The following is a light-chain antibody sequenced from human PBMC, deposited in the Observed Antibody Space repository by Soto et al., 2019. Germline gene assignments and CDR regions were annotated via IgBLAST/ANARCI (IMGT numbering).Light chain of an antibody. CDR2: GVT. J-gene: IGLJ1*01. CDR1: SSDIGTYNY. Sequence: QSVLTQPASVSGSPGQSITISCTVSSSDIGTYNYVSWYQQHPGKAPKLMIYGVTNRPSGVSNRFSGSKSDNTASLTISGLQAEDEADYYCISYTGDTTPYVFGTGTKVTVL. V-gene: IGLV2-14*01. CDR3: ISYTGDTTPYV.